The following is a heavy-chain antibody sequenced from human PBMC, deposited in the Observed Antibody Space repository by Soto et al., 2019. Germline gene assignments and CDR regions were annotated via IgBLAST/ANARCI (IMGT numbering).Heavy chain of an antibody. CDR1: GYTFTSYD. V-gene: IGHV1-8*01. CDR3: ARSPPRVERNNYAGGWFDP. Sequence: QVQLVQSGAEVKKPGASVKVSCKASGYTFTSYDINWVRQATGQGLEWMGWMNPNSGNTGYPQKFQGRVTMTRNTSISTAYMELSSLRFEDTAVYYCARSPPRVERNNYAGGWFDPWGQGTLLTVSS. CDR2: MNPNSGNT. D-gene: IGHD4-4*01. J-gene: IGHJ5*02.